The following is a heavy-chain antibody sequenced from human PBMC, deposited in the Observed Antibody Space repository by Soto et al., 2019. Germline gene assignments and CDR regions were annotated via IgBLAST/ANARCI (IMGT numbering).Heavy chain of an antibody. J-gene: IGHJ5*02. D-gene: IGHD4-17*01. CDR2: IHSTRSP. V-gene: IGHV4-4*07. CDR1: GDSVSKYY. Sequence: PFETLSLTCTVSGDSVSKYYWNWIRQPAGKGLEWIGRIHSTRSPNYNPSLKSRVTMSVDTSKNQFSLKLNLTSVTAADTAVYYCARSPAYGDYANLDTWCQGTLVTVSS. CDR3: ARSPAYGDYANLDT.